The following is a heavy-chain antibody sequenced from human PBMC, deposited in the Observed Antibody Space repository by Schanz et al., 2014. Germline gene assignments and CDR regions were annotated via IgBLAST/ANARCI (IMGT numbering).Heavy chain of an antibody. CDR3: ARGRGFYDY. D-gene: IGHD3-10*01. J-gene: IGHJ4*02. V-gene: IGHV1-69*02. CDR1: GGTFNSYT. Sequence: QVLQVQSGSELKKPGTSVKVSCKASGGTFNSYTINWVRQAPGQGLEWMGKIIPVLNIATYAQRFQGRVSITADTSTNTAYMELSSLTSEDTAVHYCARGRGFYDYWGQGTLVTVSS. CDR2: IIPVLNIA.